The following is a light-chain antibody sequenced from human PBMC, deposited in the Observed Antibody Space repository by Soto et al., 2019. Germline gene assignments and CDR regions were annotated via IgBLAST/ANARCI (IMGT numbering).Light chain of an antibody. CDR2: RNN. CDR1: SSNIGYNY. CDR3: AAWDDTLSGPSYV. J-gene: IGLJ1*01. V-gene: IGLV1-47*01. Sequence: QSVLTQPPSASGTPGQRVTISCSGGSSNIGYNYVNWYQQLPGTAPKLFLYRNNQRPSGVPDRFSGSKSGTSASLAISGLRSEDEAHYYCAAWDDTLSGPSYVFGTGTKVTVL.